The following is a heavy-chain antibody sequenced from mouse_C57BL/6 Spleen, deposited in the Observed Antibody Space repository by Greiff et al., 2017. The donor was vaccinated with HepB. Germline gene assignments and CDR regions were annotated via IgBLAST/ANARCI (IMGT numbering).Heavy chain of an antibody. Sequence: QVQLQQPGAELVKPGASVKLSCKASGYTFTSYWMQWVKQRPGQGLEWIGEIDPSDSYTNYNQKFKGKATLTVDTSSSTAYMQLSSLTSEDAAVYYWARGGDYDYERRAWFAYWGQGTLVTVSA. CDR1: GYTFTSYW. CDR2: IDPSDSYT. V-gene: IGHV1-50*01. CDR3: ARGGDYDYERRAWFAY. J-gene: IGHJ3*01. D-gene: IGHD2-4*01.